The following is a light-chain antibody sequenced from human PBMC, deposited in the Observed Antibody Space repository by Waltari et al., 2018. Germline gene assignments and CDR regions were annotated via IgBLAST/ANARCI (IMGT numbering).Light chain of an antibody. CDR2: DGT. Sequence: SYVLTQPPSVSVAPGQTARITCGGNNIGNKSVHWYQQRPGRAPLLVVYDGTDRPSGIPERVSGSNSGNTATLTISRVEAGDEADYYCQVWDSSNDHGVFGGGTKVTVL. CDR3: QVWDSSNDHGV. J-gene: IGLJ3*02. V-gene: IGLV3-21*02. CDR1: NIGNKS.